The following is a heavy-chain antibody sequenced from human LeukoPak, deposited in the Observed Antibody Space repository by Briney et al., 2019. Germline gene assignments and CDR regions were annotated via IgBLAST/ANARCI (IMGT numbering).Heavy chain of an antibody. J-gene: IGHJ4*02. CDR3: ARLYSGTYA. V-gene: IGHV3-7*01. CDR2: VKEDGSGE. D-gene: IGHD1-26*01. CDR1: GFSFSTYW. Sequence: SGGSLRLSCAASGFSFSTYWMSWVRQAPGKGLEWVANVKEDGSGEFCVDSVKGRFTFSRDNRKKSLYLQMDSLRAEDTAVYYCARLYSGTYAWGQGTLVTVSS.